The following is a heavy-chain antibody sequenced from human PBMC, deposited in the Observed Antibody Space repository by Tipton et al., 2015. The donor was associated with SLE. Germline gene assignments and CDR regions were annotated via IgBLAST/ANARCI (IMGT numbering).Heavy chain of an antibody. Sequence: TLSLTCTVSGASISSASYSWNWIRQPPGKGLEWIGHIYHSGATYYNPSLNSRVTILVDRSKNQFSLKLTPVTAADTAVYYCARAPLHYIWGTYRDVDFDIWGQGTMVTVSS. J-gene: IGHJ3*02. CDR1: GASISSASYS. V-gene: IGHV4-30-2*01. CDR2: IYHSGAT. D-gene: IGHD3-16*02. CDR3: ARAPLHYIWGTYRDVDFDI.